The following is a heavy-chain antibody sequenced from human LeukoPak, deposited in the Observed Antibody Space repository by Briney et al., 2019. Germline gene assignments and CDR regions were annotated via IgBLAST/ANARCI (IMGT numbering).Heavy chain of an antibody. D-gene: IGHD6-19*01. J-gene: IGHJ4*02. CDR2: IHTSGST. CDR1: GGSFTSYY. CDR3: ARELYGSGLGPLWY. Sequence: SETLSLTCSVSGGSFTSYYWSWIRQPAGKGLEWIGRIHTSGSTDYNPSLKTRVTMSADTSKNQFSLKLTSVTAADTAVYYCARELYGSGLGPLWYWGQGTLVTVSS. V-gene: IGHV4-4*07.